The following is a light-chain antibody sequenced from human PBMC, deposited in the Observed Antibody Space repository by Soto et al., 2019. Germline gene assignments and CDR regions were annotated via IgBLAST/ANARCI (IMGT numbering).Light chain of an antibody. CDR1: NSDVGGYNY. CDR3: SSQGTSSTLV. Sequence: QSALTQPASVSGSPGQSITISCTGTNSDVGGYNYVSWYQQHPGKAPKLMIYDVSNRPSGVSNRFSGSKSGNTASLTISGLQAEDEADYYCSSQGTSSTLVFGGGTKLTVL. J-gene: IGLJ2*01. V-gene: IGLV2-14*01. CDR2: DVS.